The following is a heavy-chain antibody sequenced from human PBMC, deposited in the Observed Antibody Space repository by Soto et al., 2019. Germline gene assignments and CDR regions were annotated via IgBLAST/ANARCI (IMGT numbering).Heavy chain of an antibody. CDR3: ARARIAAAAVYYYYAMDA. CDR2: TIPMFGTA. Sequence: QVKLVQSGAEVKKPGSSVKVSCKASGGPFSSYALNWVRQAPGQGLEGMGMTIPMFGTANYAQKFQGRVTSTADECTIKASMDLSSLKAEGMAVYYCARARIAAAAVYYYYAMDAWGLGTTVTFS. D-gene: IGHD6-25*01. V-gene: IGHV1-69*15. CDR1: GGPFSSYA. J-gene: IGHJ6*02.